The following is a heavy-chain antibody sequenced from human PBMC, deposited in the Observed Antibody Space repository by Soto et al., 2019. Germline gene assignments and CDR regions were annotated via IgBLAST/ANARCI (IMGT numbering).Heavy chain of an antibody. Sequence: QEQLVESGGGVVQPGRSLRLSCVVSGFTVTTYGMHWVRQAPGKGLEWVTLISYDGRYKYYADSVKGRFTVSRDDSKNTLFLQMNSLRDEDTAVYYCARIIDRVSDVSDVWGHGTTVTVSS. CDR3: ARIIDRVSDVSDV. V-gene: IGHV3-30*03. CDR2: ISYDGRYK. J-gene: IGHJ3*01. CDR1: GFTVTTYG.